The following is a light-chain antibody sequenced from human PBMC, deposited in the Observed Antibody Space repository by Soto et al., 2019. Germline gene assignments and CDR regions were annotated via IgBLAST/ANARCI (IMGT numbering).Light chain of an antibody. Sequence: ELVMTQSPATLSVAPGEIATLYFRASQSISTFLAWYQQKPGQAPRLLIYGASTRATGIPARFSGSGSVTEFTLTISSLQSEDFAVYSCQQYNNWPITFGQGTRLEIK. J-gene: IGKJ5*01. V-gene: IGKV3-15*01. CDR1: QSISTF. CDR3: QQYNNWPIT. CDR2: GAS.